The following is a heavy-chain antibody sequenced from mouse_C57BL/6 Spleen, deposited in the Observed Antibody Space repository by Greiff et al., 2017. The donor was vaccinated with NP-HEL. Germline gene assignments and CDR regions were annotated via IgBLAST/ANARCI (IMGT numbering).Heavy chain of an antibody. CDR3: TRDGYYVPFAY. CDR2: IDPETGGT. CDR1: GYTFTDYE. V-gene: IGHV1-15*01. J-gene: IGHJ3*01. D-gene: IGHD2-3*01. Sequence: QVQLQQSGAELVRPGASVTLSCKASGYTFTDYEMHWVKQTPVHGLEWIGAIDPETGGTAYNQKFKGKAILTADKSSSTAYMELRSLTSEDSAVYYCTRDGYYVPFAYWGQGTLVTVSA.